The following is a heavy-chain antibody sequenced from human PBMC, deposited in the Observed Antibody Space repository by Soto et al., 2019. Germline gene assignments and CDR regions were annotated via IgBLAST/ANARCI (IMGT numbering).Heavy chain of an antibody. CDR1: GFTFSSYA. CDR3: AKGKVTAIPDYYGMDV. Sequence: PVGSLRLSCAASGFTFSSYAMSWVRQAPGKGLEWVSAISGSGGSTYYADSVKGRFTISRDNSKNTLYLQMNSLRAEDTAVYYCAKGKVTAIPDYYGMDVWGQGTTVTVSS. J-gene: IGHJ6*02. V-gene: IGHV3-23*01. CDR2: ISGSGGST. D-gene: IGHD2-21*02.